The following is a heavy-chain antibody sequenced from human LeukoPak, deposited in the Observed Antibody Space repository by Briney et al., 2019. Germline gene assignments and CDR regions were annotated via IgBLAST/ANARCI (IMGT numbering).Heavy chain of an antibody. CDR3: VRGKGSPYYEYDY. V-gene: IGHV4-34*01. Sequence: SETLSLTCAVYGVSFSGYYWNWIRQPPGKGLEWIGEINHSRSTNYNPSLKSRVTMSLDTPKNHFSLKLSSVTAADTAVYYCVRGKGSPYYEYDYWGQGTLVTVSS. D-gene: IGHD3-22*01. CDR2: INHSRST. J-gene: IGHJ4*02. CDR1: GVSFSGYY.